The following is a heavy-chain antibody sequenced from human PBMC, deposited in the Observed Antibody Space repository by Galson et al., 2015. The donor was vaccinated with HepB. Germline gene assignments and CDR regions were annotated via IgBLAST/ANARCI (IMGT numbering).Heavy chain of an antibody. CDR1: GFSFSNAW. Sequence: SLRLSCAASGFSFSNAWMSWVRQAPGKGLEWVGRIKSTIDDGTADYAAPVKGRFTMSRDDSKNTLYLQMASLKTEDTAVYYCTRGIDGDHAFWGQGTLVTVSS. D-gene: IGHD2-21*02. CDR2: IKSTIDDGTA. CDR3: TRGIDGDHAF. J-gene: IGHJ4*02. V-gene: IGHV3-15*01.